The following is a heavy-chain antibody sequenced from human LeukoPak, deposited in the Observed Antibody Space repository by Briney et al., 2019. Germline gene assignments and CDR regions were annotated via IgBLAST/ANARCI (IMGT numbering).Heavy chain of an antibody. CDR1: GGTFSSYA. V-gene: IGHV1-69*05. Sequence: GASVKVSCKASGGTFSSYAISLVRQAPGQGLEWMGRIIPIFGTANYAQKFQGRVTITTDESTSTAYMELSSLRSEDTAVYYCAREGSGWSRFDYWGQGTLVTVSS. CDR2: IIPIFGTA. D-gene: IGHD6-19*01. J-gene: IGHJ4*02. CDR3: AREGSGWSRFDY.